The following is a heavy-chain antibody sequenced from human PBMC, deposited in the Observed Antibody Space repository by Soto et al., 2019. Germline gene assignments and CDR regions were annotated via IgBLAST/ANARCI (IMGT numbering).Heavy chain of an antibody. CDR3: AKHSSGSYRPFDH. CDR2: IYSGGAT. Sequence: GGSLRLSCAASGFTVSSNYMTWVRQAPGKGLEWVSVIYSGGATYYADSVKGRFTISRDSSKNTLFLQMNSLRAEDTAVYYCAKHSSGSYRPFDHWGQGALVTVSS. D-gene: IGHD3-22*01. CDR1: GFTVSSNY. J-gene: IGHJ4*02. V-gene: IGHV3-66*04.